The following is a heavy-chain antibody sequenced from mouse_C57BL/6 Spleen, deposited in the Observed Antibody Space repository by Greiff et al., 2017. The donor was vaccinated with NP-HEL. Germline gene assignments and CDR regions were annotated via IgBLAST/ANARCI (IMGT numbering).Heavy chain of an antibody. CDR3: ARRGDSSGYFDY. CDR2: IYPGSGNT. Sequence: QVQLQQSGAELVRPGASVKLSCKASGYTFTDYYINWVKQRPGQGLEWIARIYPGSGNTYYNEKFKGKATLTAEKSSSTAYMQLSSLTSEDSAVYFCARRGDSSGYFDYWGQGTTLTVSS. D-gene: IGHD3-2*02. V-gene: IGHV1-76*01. CDR1: GYTFTDYY. J-gene: IGHJ2*01.